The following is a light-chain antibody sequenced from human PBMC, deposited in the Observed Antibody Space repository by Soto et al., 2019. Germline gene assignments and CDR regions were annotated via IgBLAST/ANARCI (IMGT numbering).Light chain of an antibody. CDR1: QDIGSA. J-gene: IGKJ4*01. Sequence: IQLTQSPPSLSASVGDRVTITCRAGQDIGSALAWYQQRPGKAPKLLRYDASNLEAGVPSRFSGSGSGTDFTLTITSLRPEDFATYYCQQFNGFPLTCGGGIKVQIK. V-gene: IGKV1-13*02. CDR3: QQFNGFPLT. CDR2: DAS.